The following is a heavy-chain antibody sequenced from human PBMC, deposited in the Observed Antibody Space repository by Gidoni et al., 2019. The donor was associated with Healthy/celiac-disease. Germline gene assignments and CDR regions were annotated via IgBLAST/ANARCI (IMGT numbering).Heavy chain of an antibody. D-gene: IGHD1-1*01. Sequence: AASGFTFSSYSMNWVRQAPGKGLEWVSSISSSSSYIYYADSVKGRFTISRDNAKNSLYLQMNSLRAEDTAVYYCARDVWNELSPGYYYGMDVWGQGTTVTVSS. CDR2: ISSSSSYI. CDR1: GFTFSSYS. J-gene: IGHJ6*02. CDR3: ARDVWNELSPGYYYGMDV. V-gene: IGHV3-21*01.